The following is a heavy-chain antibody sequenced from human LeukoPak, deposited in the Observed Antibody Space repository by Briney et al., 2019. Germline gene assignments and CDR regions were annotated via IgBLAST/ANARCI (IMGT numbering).Heavy chain of an antibody. CDR1: GGSFSDYW. Sequence: SETLSLTCAVYGGSFSDYWWTWIRQPPGKGLEWIGEIHHSGSTNYNPSLKSRVTISVDKSRNQFSLKLSSVTAADTAVYYCASQRGGHYYYYMDVWGKGATVTVSS. CDR2: IHHSGST. J-gene: IGHJ6*03. CDR3: ASQRGGHYYYYMDV. D-gene: IGHD3-16*01. V-gene: IGHV4-34*01.